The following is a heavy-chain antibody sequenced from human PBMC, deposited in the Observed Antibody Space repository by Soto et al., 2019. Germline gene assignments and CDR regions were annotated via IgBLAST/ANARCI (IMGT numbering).Heavy chain of an antibody. CDR3: ASDRLIAVTDLIQY. D-gene: IGHD6-19*01. CDR2: ISAYNGKT. CDR1: GYPFTSYG. J-gene: IGHJ4*02. V-gene: IGHV1-18*01. Sequence: QVQLVQSGAEVKKPGASVKVSCKTSGYPFTSYGINWVRQAPGQGPEWMGWISAYNGKTSYTQKFQGRVTMTTDTSTSTAYMELRSLRSDDTALYYSASDRLIAVTDLIQYWGQGPLVTVSS.